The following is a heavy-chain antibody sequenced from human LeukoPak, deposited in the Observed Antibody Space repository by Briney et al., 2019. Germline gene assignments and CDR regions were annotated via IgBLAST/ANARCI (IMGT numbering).Heavy chain of an antibody. CDR3: VRGSGGDGYSYWGDY. D-gene: IGHD5-24*01. CDR2: IWFDGGKI. J-gene: IGHJ4*02. CDR1: GFTLSHYG. V-gene: IGHV3-33*01. Sequence: GGSLRLSCAASGFTLSHYGMHWVRQAPGMGLEWVAVIWFDGGKINYPDSVKGRFTISRDNSKNTLYLQMDNLRADDTAVYYCVRGSGGDGYSYWGDYWGQGTLVTVPP.